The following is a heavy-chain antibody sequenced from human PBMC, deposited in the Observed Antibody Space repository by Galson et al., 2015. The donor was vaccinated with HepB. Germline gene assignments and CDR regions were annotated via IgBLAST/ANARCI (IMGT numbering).Heavy chain of an antibody. V-gene: IGHV5-51*01. CDR3: ARQSYYYDSNGYFDS. Sequence: QSGAEVKKPGESLKISCKGSGSRFTNYWIGWVRQIPGKGLEWMGIIYPGDSATRYSPSFQGQVTISANKSINTAYLQWSSLKASDTAIYYCARQSYYYDSNGYFDSWGQGTLVTVSS. J-gene: IGHJ4*02. D-gene: IGHD3-22*01. CDR1: GSRFTNYW. CDR2: IYPGDSAT.